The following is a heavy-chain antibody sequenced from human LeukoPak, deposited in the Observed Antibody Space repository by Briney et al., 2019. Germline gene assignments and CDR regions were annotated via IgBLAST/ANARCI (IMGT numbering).Heavy chain of an antibody. Sequence: GGSLRLSCAASGFTFSSYAMSWVRQAPGKGLEWVSAISGSGGSTYYADSVKGRFTISRDNSKNTLYLQMNSLRAEDTAVYYCAKDEQHKYYYDSSGYYGYDYWGQGTLVIVSS. J-gene: IGHJ4*02. V-gene: IGHV3-23*01. CDR1: GFTFSSYA. CDR3: AKDEQHKYYYDSSGYYGYDY. D-gene: IGHD3-22*01. CDR2: ISGSGGST.